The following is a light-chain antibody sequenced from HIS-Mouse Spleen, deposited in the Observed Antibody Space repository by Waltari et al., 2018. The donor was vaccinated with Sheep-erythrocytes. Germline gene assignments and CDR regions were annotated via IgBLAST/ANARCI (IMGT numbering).Light chain of an antibody. J-gene: IGLJ3*02. CDR1: SSDVGSYNL. V-gene: IGLV2-23*01. CDR3: CSYAGSYTLV. CDR2: EGS. Sequence: PGQSITISCTGTSSDVGSYNLVSWYQQHPGKAPKLMIYEGSKRPSGVSNRFSGSKSGNTASLTISGLQAEDEADYYCCSYAGSYTLVFGGGTKLTVL.